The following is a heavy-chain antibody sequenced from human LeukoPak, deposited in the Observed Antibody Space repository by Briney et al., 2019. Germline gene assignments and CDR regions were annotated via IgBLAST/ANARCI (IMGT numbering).Heavy chain of an antibody. D-gene: IGHD1-1*01. CDR3: ARHNYCQCDY. J-gene: IGHJ4*02. CDR1: GFTFNRYP. CDR2: IKHDGSEK. Sequence: GGSLRLSCTASGFTFNRYPMTWVRQAPGKGLEWVAGIKHDGSEKYYVDSLRGRVTISRDNAKNSLYLQMNTLTADDTAVYFCARHNYCQCDYWGQGTLVTASS. V-gene: IGHV3-7*01.